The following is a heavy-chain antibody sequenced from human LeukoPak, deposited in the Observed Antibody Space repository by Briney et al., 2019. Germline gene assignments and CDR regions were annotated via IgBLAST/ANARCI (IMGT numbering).Heavy chain of an antibody. Sequence: GGSLRLSCAASGFTFSNYAMHWVRQAPGKGLEWVAVISYDGSNKFYADSVKGRFTVSRDNSKNTLHLQMNSLRAEDTAVYYCARSLATSYYYMDVWGKGTTVTVSS. J-gene: IGHJ6*03. CDR2: ISYDGSNK. CDR1: GFTFSNYA. CDR3: ARSLATSYYYMDV. V-gene: IGHV3-30*04. D-gene: IGHD5-12*01.